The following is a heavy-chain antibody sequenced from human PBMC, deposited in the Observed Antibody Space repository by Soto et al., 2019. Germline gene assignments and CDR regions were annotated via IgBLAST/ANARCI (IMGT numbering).Heavy chain of an antibody. CDR2: INHSGST. CDR1: GGSFSGYY. J-gene: IGHJ5*02. V-gene: IGHV4-34*01. Sequence: SETLSLTCAVYGGSFSGYYWSWIRQPPGKGLEWIGEINHSGSTNYNPSLKSRVTISVDTSKNQFSLKLSSVTAADTAVYYCARDENWNNWFDPWGQGTLVTVSS. D-gene: IGHD1-1*01. CDR3: ARDENWNNWFDP.